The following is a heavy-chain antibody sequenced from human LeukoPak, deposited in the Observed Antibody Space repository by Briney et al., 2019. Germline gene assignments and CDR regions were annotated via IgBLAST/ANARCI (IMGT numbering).Heavy chain of an antibody. CDR2: ISAYNDNT. V-gene: IGHV1-18*01. Sequence: ASVKVPCKASGYTFTGYAISWVRQAPGQGLEWMGWISAYNDNTHYAQNLQGRVTMTTDTSTNTAYMELRSLRSDDTAVYYCARVSPNDSFDYWGQGTLVTVSS. J-gene: IGHJ4*02. CDR3: ARVSPNDSFDY. D-gene: IGHD3-22*01. CDR1: GYTFTGYA.